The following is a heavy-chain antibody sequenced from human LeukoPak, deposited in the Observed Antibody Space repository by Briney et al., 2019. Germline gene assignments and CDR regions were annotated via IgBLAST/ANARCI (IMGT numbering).Heavy chain of an antibody. V-gene: IGHV4-31*03. CDR2: IYYSGST. CDR1: GGSISSGGYY. J-gene: IGHJ4*02. Sequence: SETLPLTCTVSGGSISSGGYYWSWIRQHPGKGLEWIGYIYYSGSTYYNPSLKSRVTISVDTSKNQFSLKLSSVTAADTAVYYCARERIAVAKGDYFDYWGQGTLVTVSS. CDR3: ARERIAVAKGDYFDY. D-gene: IGHD6-19*01.